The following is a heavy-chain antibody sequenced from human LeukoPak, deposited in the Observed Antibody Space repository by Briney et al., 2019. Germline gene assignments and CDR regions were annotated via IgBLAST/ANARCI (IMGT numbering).Heavy chain of an antibody. CDR2: INPNSGGT. CDR3: ARGYYDSSPYYYYHMDV. D-gene: IGHD3-22*01. Sequence: ASVKVSCKASGYTFTGYYMHWVRQAPGQGLEWMGWINPNSGGTNYAQKFQGRVTMTRDTSISTAYMELSRLRSDDTAVYYCARGYYDSSPYYYYHMDVWGKGTTVTVSS. J-gene: IGHJ6*03. V-gene: IGHV1-2*02. CDR1: GYTFTGYY.